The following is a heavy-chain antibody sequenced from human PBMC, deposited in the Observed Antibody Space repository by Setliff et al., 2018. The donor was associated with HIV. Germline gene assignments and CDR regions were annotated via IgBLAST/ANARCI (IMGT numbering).Heavy chain of an antibody. Sequence: GESLKISCKGSGYSFTSYWIGWVRQMPGKGLEWMAIIYPGDSDTKYSPSFQGQVIISADKSINTAYLQWSSLQASDTAMYYCARYGSNSAFDFWGQGTLVTVSS. CDR2: IYPGDSDT. D-gene: IGHD4-17*01. CDR3: ARYGSNSAFDF. J-gene: IGHJ4*02. CDR1: GYSFTSYW. V-gene: IGHV5-51*01.